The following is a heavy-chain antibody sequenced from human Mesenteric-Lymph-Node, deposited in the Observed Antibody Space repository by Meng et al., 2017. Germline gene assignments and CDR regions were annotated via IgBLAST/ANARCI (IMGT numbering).Heavy chain of an antibody. J-gene: IGHJ4*02. D-gene: IGHD2-2*01. CDR1: GGSFSGYY. CDR2: IYTSGST. V-gene: IGHV4-59*10. CDR3: AREWPLTSWKLDY. Sequence: SETLSLTCAVYGGSFSGYYWSWIRQPAGKGLEWIGRIYTSGSTYYNPSLTGRVTMSAYTSKKQFSLKLSSVTAADTAVYYCAREWPLTSWKLDYWGQGTLVTVSS.